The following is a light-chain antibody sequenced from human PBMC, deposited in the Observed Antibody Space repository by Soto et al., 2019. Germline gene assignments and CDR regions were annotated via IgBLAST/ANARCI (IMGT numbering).Light chain of an antibody. CDR3: AAWDDSLNCVV. CDR1: RFNIGSNT. Sequence: QSVLTQPPSASGTPGQRVTISCSGSRFNIGSNTVNWYQQLPGTAPKLLFYSKNQRPSGVPDRFSGSKSVTSASLAISGLQSEDEDDYYCAAWDDSLNCVVFGGGTKLTVL. J-gene: IGLJ2*01. V-gene: IGLV1-44*01. CDR2: SKN.